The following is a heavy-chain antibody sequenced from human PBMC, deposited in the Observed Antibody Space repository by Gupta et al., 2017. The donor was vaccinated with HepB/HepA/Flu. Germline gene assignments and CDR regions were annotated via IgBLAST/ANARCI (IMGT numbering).Heavy chain of an antibody. V-gene: IGHV3-23*01. CDR3: AKVTRYNYGAADS. D-gene: IGHD5-18*01. Sequence: EVQLLESGGGLVQPGGSLRLSCAAPGFRFRSYAMSWVRQVPGKWLDWVSIIRGGGGSTDYADSVKGRFTISRDDSKNTLYLQLNSLRAEDTAVYYCAKVTRYNYGAADSWGQGNLVTVSS. CDR2: IRGGGGST. CDR1: GFRFRSYA. J-gene: IGHJ4*02.